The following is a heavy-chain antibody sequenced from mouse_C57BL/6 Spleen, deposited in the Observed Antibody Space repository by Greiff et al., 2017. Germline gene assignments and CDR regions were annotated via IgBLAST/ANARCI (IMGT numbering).Heavy chain of an antibody. D-gene: IGHD2-3*01. J-gene: IGHJ2*01. CDR3: ARDAYDGYPDY. Sequence: DVKLVESGGGLVKPGGSLKLSCAASGFTFSDYGMHWVRQAPEKGLEWVAYISSGSSTIYYADTVKGRFTISRDNAKNTLFLQMTSLRSEDTAMYYCARDAYDGYPDYWGQGTTLTVSS. CDR1: GFTFSDYG. CDR2: ISSGSSTI. V-gene: IGHV5-17*01.